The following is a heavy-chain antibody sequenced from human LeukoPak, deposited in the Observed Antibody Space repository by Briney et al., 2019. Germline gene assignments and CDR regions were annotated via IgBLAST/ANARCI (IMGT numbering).Heavy chain of an antibody. CDR1: GGSISSYY. J-gene: IGHJ4*02. D-gene: IGHD2-2*01. CDR2: VSYSGST. V-gene: IGHV4-59*08. CDR3: VSHNTQKYVADY. Sequence: SETLSLTCTDPGGSISSYYWSWIRQRPGEELEWIGYVSYSGSTNNNPSLKGRVTISVDTSKTQFSLKLSSVTAADTAMYYCVSHNTQKYVADYWGQGTLVTVSS.